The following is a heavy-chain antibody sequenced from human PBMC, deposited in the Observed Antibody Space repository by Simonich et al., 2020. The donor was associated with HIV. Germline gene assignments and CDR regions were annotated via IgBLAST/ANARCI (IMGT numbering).Heavy chain of an antibody. D-gene: IGHD3-22*01. CDR2: INHSGST. CDR3: ARTYYYDSSGYYAGWFDP. CDR1: GGSFSGDY. J-gene: IGHJ5*02. V-gene: IGHV4-34*01. Sequence: QVQLQQWGAGLLKPSETLSLTCAVYGGSFSGDYWSWTRQPPGKGLEWIGEINHSGSTNYNPSLKSRVTISVDTSKNQFSLKLSSVTAADTAVYYCARTYYYDSSGYYAGWFDPWGQGTLVTVSS.